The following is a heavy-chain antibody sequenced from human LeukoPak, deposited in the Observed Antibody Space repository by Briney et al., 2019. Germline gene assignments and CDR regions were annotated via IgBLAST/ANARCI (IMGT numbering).Heavy chain of an antibody. CDR1: GGSISIYY. Sequence: SETLSLTCTVAGGSISIYYWSWIRQPAGKGLEWIGRIYTSGSTNYNPSLKSRVTMSVDTSKNQFSLKLSSVTAADTAVYYCARSPQSRRDGYKPSTRMPLYFDYWGQGTLVTVSS. CDR3: ARSPQSRRDGYKPSTRMPLYFDY. CDR2: IYTSGST. V-gene: IGHV4-4*07. J-gene: IGHJ4*02. D-gene: IGHD5-24*01.